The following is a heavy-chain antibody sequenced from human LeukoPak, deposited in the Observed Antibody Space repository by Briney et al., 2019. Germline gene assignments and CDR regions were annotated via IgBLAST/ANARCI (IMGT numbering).Heavy chain of an antibody. J-gene: IGHJ4*02. CDR2: IASDGSST. D-gene: IGHD4-23*01. V-gene: IGHV3-74*01. CDR3: ARGRPHGNDY. CDR1: GFTFSSYW. Sequence: GGSLRLSCAASGFTFSSYWMNWVRQAPGKGLVWVSRIASDGSSTTYADSVKGRFSVSRDNAKNTLYLQMNSLRVEDTAVYCCARGRPHGNDYWGQGTLVTVSS.